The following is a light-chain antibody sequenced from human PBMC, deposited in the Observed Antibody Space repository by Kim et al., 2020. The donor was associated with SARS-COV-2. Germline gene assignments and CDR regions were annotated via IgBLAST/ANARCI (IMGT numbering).Light chain of an antibody. J-gene: IGLJ2*01. Sequence: VSPGPTSSITGSGDKLGDKYACWYQQEPGQSPVLVIYQDSKRPSGIPERFSGSNSGNTATLTISGTQAMDEADYYCQAWDSSTAVVFGGGTQLTVL. CDR1: KLGDKY. CDR2: QDS. CDR3: QAWDSSTAVV. V-gene: IGLV3-1*01.